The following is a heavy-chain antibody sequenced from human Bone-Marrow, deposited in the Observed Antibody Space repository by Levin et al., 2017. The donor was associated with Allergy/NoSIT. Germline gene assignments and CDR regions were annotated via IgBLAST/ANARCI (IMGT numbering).Heavy chain of an antibody. Sequence: SETLSLTCTVSGGSVSSGSYYWSWIRQPPGKGLEWIGYIYYSGSTNYNPSLKSRVTISVDTSKNQFSLKLSSVTAADTAVYYCARESMGTYYDILTGYPDAFDIWGQGTMVTVSS. V-gene: IGHV4-61*01. D-gene: IGHD3-9*01. J-gene: IGHJ3*02. CDR1: GGSVSSGSYY. CDR2: IYYSGST. CDR3: ARESMGTYYDILTGYPDAFDI.